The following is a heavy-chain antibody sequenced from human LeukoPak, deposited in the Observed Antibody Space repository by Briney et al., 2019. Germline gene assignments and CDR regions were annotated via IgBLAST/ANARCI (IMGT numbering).Heavy chain of an antibody. CDR3: ARDFASSDRTNY. Sequence: PSETLSLTCTVSGGSISSISYYWGWIRQPPGKGLEWIGSIYYSGRTYYSPSLKSRVTISIDTANNQFSLKMRSVTAADSAVYYCARDFASSDRTNYWGQGTLVTVSS. V-gene: IGHV4-39*07. CDR1: GGSISSISYY. D-gene: IGHD2-8*01. CDR2: IYYSGRT. J-gene: IGHJ4*02.